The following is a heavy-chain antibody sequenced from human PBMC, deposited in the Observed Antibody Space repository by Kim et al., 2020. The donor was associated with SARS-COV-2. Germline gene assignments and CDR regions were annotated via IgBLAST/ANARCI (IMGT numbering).Heavy chain of an antibody. CDR3: ARSFLDYGGGWFDP. D-gene: IGHD4-17*01. CDR2: IYYSGST. V-gene: IGHV4-59*01. Sequence: SETLSLTCTVSGGSISSYNWCWIRQPQGKGLERIGYIYYSGSTNYNHSLKSRVTISVDTSKNQFSLKLSSVTAAATAVYYCARSFLDYGGGWFDPWGQGTLVTVSS. J-gene: IGHJ5*02. CDR1: GGSISSYN.